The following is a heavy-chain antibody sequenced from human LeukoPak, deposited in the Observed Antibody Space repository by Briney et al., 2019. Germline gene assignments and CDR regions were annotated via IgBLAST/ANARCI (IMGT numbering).Heavy chain of an antibody. Sequence: PSQTLSLTCTVSGGSISSGSYYWSWIRQPAGKGLEWIGRIYTSGSTNYNPSLKSRVTISVDTSKNQFSLKLSSVTAADTAVYYCARQLWSRTFDYWGQGTLVTVSS. J-gene: IGHJ4*02. CDR2: IYTSGST. CDR1: GGSISSGSYY. V-gene: IGHV4-61*02. CDR3: ARQLWSRTFDY. D-gene: IGHD5-18*01.